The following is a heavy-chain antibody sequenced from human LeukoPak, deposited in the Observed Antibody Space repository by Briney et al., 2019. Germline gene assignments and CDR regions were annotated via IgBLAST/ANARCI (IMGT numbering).Heavy chain of an antibody. J-gene: IGHJ1*01. V-gene: IGHV3-30*02. CDR2: LLSDGSQK. CDR3: IKDQTGG. Sequence: PGGSLRLPCAASGFTFSDFGMHWIRQAPGKGLEWVAFLLSDGSQKFYDDSVKGRFIISRDNSKNTLYLQMNSLRAEDTAVYYCIKDQTGGWGQGTLVTVSS. D-gene: IGHD2-15*01. CDR1: GFTFSDFG.